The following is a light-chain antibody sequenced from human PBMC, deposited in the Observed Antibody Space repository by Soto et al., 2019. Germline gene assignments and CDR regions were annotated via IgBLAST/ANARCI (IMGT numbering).Light chain of an antibody. V-gene: IGKV3-20*01. Sequence: EIVMTQSPGTLSLSPGERATLSCRASHSVSSRLAWYQQKPGQAPRLLISGASSRATGIPDRFSGSGFVTDFTLTISRLEPEDFALYYCQHYAGGSRITFGQGTRLEIK. CDR3: QHYAGGSRIT. CDR1: HSVSSR. CDR2: GAS. J-gene: IGKJ5*01.